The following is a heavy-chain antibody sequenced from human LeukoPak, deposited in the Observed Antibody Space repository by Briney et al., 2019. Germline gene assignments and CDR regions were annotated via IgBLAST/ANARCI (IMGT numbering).Heavy chain of an antibody. Sequence: PGGSLRLSCAASGFTFSSYWMSWVRQAPGKGLEWVGRIRSKANSYATAYAASVKGRFTISRDDSKNTAYLQMNSLKTEDTAVYYCTRLQSSTSLLIDDWFDPWGQGTLVTVSS. CDR2: IRSKANSYAT. CDR3: TRLQSSTSLLIDDWFDP. CDR1: GFTFSSYW. J-gene: IGHJ5*02. V-gene: IGHV3-73*01. D-gene: IGHD2-2*01.